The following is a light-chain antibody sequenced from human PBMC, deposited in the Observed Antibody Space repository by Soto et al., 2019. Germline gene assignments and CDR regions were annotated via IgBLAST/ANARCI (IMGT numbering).Light chain of an antibody. CDR3: GTCDSSLSAWVV. J-gene: IGLJ1*01. CDR2: DNN. V-gene: IGLV1-51*01. Sequence: QSVLTQPPSVSAAPGQKVTISCSGSSSNIGNNYVSWYQQLPGTAPKLLIYDNNKRPSGIPDRFSGSKSGTSATLGITGLQTGDEADYYCGTCDSSLSAWVVFGTGTQLTVL. CDR1: SSNIGNNY.